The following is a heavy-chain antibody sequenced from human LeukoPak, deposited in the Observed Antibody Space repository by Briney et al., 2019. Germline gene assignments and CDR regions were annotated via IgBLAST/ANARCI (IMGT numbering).Heavy chain of an antibody. Sequence: GGSLRLSCAASGFTFSDYYMSWIRQAPGKGLEWVSYISSSGSTIYYADSVKGRSTISRDNAKNSLYLQMNSLRAEDTAVYYCARDSARNWFDPWGQGTLVTVSS. CDR2: ISSSGSTI. V-gene: IGHV3-11*04. CDR1: GFTFSDYY. CDR3: ARDSARNWFDP. J-gene: IGHJ5*02.